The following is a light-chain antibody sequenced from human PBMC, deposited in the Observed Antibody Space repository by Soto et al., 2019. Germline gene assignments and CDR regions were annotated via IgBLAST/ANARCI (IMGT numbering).Light chain of an antibody. CDR1: QSVFYDSKKKNF. J-gene: IGKJ1*01. V-gene: IGKV4-1*01. CDR2: RAS. CDR3: QQYYTTPRT. Sequence: DIVMTQSPDSLTVSLGERATISCKSSQSVFYDSKKKNFLTWYQVRPGQPPKLLFYRASTRASGVPDRFSGSGSGTDFTLTISSLQAEDVAVYYCQQYYTTPRTFGQGTKVELK.